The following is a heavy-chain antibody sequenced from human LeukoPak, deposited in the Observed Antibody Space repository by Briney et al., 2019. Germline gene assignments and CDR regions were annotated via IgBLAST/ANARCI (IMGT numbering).Heavy chain of an antibody. J-gene: IGHJ4*02. V-gene: IGHV3-64D*06. CDR3: VKEGRPAALDFSLHY. CDR1: GFTFSNYA. CDR2: ISNNGGRT. Sequence: GGSLRLSCSASGFTFSNYAMHWVRQAPGKGLEYVSSISNNGGRTYYADSVKGRFTISRDNSKNTLYLQMGSLRFEDTAVYYCVKEGRPAALDFSLHYWGQGTLVTVSS. D-gene: IGHD6-13*01.